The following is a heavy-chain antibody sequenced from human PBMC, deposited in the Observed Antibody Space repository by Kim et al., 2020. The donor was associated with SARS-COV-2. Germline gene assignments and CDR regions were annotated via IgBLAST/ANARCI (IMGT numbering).Heavy chain of an antibody. V-gene: IGHV3-9*01. CDR1: GFTFDDYA. CDR3: AKIGISSDGDY. J-gene: IGHJ4*02. Sequence: GGSLRLSCAASGFTFDDYAMHWVRQAPGKGLEWVSGISWNSGSIGYADSVKGRFTISRDNAKNSLYLQMNSLRAEDTALYYCAKIGISSDGDYWGQGTL. CDR2: ISWNSGSI. D-gene: IGHD2-15*01.